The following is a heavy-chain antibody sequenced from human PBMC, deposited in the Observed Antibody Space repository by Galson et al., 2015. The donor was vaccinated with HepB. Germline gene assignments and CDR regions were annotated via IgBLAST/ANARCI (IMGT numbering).Heavy chain of an antibody. CDR3: APAVPRGYSYGYFDY. D-gene: IGHD5-18*01. CDR2: IYPGDSDT. Sequence: QSGAEVKKPGESLKISCKGSGYSFTSYWIGWVRQMPGKGLEWMGIIYPGDSDTRYSPPFQGQVTISADKSISTAYLQWSSLKASDTAMYSCAPAVPRGYSYGYFDYWGQGTLVTVSS. CDR1: GYSFTSYW. V-gene: IGHV5-51*01. J-gene: IGHJ4*02.